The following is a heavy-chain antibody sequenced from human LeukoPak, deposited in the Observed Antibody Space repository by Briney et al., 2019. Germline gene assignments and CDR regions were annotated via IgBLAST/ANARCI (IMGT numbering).Heavy chain of an antibody. CDR2: INPSGGST. CDR3: ARRPTVTTPYYYYYYYMDV. CDR1: GYTFTSYY. J-gene: IGHJ6*03. Sequence: ASVKVSCKASGYTFTSYYMHWVRQAPGQGLEWMGIINPSGGSTSYAQKFQGRVTITRDMSTSTVYMELRSLRSDDTAVYYCARRPTVTTPYYYYYYYMDVWGKGTTVTVSS. V-gene: IGHV1-46*01. D-gene: IGHD4-17*01.